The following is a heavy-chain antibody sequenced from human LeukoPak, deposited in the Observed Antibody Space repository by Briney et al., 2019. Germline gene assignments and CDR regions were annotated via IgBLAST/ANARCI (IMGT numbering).Heavy chain of an antibody. J-gene: IGHJ4*02. V-gene: IGHV4-34*01. CDR3: ARGQGRDGQ. CDR1: GGSLRGHY. CDR2: INHTGSP. Sequence: SETLSLTCAVFGGSLRGHYWTWIRQAPGKGLEWIGEINHTGSPRNYSPSLRSRVTMSIDTSKHQFSLTLMSVTAADTATYYCARGQGRDGQWGQGTLVIVSS.